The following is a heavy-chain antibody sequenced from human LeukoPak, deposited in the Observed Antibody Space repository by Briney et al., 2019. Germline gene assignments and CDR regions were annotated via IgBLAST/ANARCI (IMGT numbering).Heavy chain of an antibody. Sequence: SVKVSCKASGGTFSSYAISWVRQAPGQGLEWMGGIIPIFGTANYAQKFQGRVTITADKSTSTAYMELSSLRSEDTAVYYCARSGVEYQHNWFDPWGQGTLVTVSS. V-gene: IGHV1-69*06. J-gene: IGHJ5*02. D-gene: IGHD2-2*01. CDR2: IIPIFGTA. CDR3: ARSGVEYQHNWFDP. CDR1: GGTFSSYA.